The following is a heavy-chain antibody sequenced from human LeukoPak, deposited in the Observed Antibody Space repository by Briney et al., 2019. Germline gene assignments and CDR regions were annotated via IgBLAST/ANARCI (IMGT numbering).Heavy chain of an antibody. Sequence: GGSLRLSCAASGFTVSSNYMSWVRQAPGKGLEWVAFIRYDGSNKYYADSVKGRFTISRDNSKNTLYLQMNSLRAEDTAVYYCAKSPSVYDFSRGYYMDVWGKGTTVTVSS. D-gene: IGHD3-3*01. V-gene: IGHV3-30*02. CDR1: GFTVSSNY. CDR3: AKSPSVYDFSRGYYMDV. J-gene: IGHJ6*03. CDR2: IRYDGSNK.